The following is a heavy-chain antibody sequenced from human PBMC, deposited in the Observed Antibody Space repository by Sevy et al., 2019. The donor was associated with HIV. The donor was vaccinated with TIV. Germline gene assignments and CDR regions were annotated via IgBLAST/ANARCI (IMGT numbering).Heavy chain of an antibody. J-gene: IGHJ4*02. CDR1: RGSITSLY. CDR3: AGENAWGRGYS. CDR2: IYYNGHI. V-gene: IGHV4-59*08. D-gene: IGHD1-26*01. Sequence: LSLTCTVSRGSITSLYWNWIRQPPGKGLEWIANIYYNGHINYNPSLKSRVTLSLDTSKNQFSLRLSSVTAADTAMYYCAGENAWGRGYSWGQGTLVTVSS.